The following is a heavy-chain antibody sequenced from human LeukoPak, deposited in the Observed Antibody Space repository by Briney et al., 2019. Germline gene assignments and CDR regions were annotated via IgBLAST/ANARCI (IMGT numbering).Heavy chain of an antibody. CDR2: ISYDGSNK. D-gene: IGHD2-21*02. V-gene: IGHV3-30*01. CDR1: GFTFSSYA. J-gene: IGHJ4*02. CDR3: AREVVVTAFDY. Sequence: GGSLRPSCAASGFTFSSYAMHWVRQAPGKGLEWVAVISYDGSNKYYADSVKGRFTISRDNSKNTLYLQMNSLRAEDTAVYYCAREVVVTAFDYWGQGTLVTVSS.